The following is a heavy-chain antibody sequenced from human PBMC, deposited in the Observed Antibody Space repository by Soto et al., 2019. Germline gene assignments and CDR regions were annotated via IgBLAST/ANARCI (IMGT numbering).Heavy chain of an antibody. CDR2: ISSSSSYI. Sequence: EVQLVESGGGLVKPGGSLRLSCAASGFTFSSYSMNWVRQAPGKGLEWVSSISSSSSYIYYADSVKGRFTISRDNAKNSLYLQMNSLRAEDTAVYYCAREWDWGSVIVPGNDYWGQGTLVTVSS. CDR3: AREWDWGSVIVPGNDY. D-gene: IGHD7-27*01. CDR1: GFTFSSYS. J-gene: IGHJ4*02. V-gene: IGHV3-21*01.